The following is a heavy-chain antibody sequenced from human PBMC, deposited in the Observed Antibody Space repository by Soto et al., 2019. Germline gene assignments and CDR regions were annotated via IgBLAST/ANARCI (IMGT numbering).Heavy chain of an antibody. J-gene: IGHJ4*02. Sequence: EVQLVESGGGLVKPGGSLRLSCAASGFTFSSYSMNWVRQAPGKGLEWVSSISSSSSYIYYADSVKGRFTVSRDNAKNSLYLQMNSLRAEDTAVYYCARDLYSSSARYFDYWGQGTLVTVSS. D-gene: IGHD6-6*01. CDR2: ISSSSSYI. CDR3: ARDLYSSSARYFDY. CDR1: GFTFSSYS. V-gene: IGHV3-21*01.